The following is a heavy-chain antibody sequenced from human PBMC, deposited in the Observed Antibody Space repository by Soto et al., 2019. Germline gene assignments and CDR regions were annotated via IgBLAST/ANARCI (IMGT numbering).Heavy chain of an antibody. Sequence: PGGSLRLSCAASGFTFSSYDMRWVRQAPGKGLEWVSTISGSGGSTYYADSVKGRFTVSRDNTRNTLYLQMNSLRAEDTAVYYCAKDRLAGGFDYWGQGTLVTVSS. CDR1: GFTFSSYD. V-gene: IGHV3-23*01. CDR2: ISGSGGST. J-gene: IGHJ4*02. D-gene: IGHD3-16*01. CDR3: AKDRLAGGFDY.